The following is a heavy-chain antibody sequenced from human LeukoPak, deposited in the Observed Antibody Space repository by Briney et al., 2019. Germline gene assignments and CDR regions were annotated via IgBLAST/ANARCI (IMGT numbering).Heavy chain of an antibody. CDR1: GYTFTSYG. CDR2: ISAYNGNT. V-gene: IGHV1-18*01. J-gene: IGHJ6*03. Sequence: ASVKVSCKASGYTFTSYGISWVRQAPGQGLEWMGWISAYNGNTNYAQKIQGRVTITADESTSTAYMELRSLRSEDTAVYYCASLGALDFWSGYYMDVWGKGTTVTVSS. D-gene: IGHD3-3*01. CDR3: ASLGALDFWSGYYMDV.